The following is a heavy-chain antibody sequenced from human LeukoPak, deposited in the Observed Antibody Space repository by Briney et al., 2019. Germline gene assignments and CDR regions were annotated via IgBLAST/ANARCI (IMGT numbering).Heavy chain of an antibody. Sequence: PGRSLRLSCAASGFTFDDYAMHWVRQAPGKGLEWVSGISWNSGSIGYADSVKGRFTISRDNAKNSLYLQMNSLGAEDTALYYCAKDFTMVRGVHAFDIWGQGTMVTVSS. V-gene: IGHV3-9*01. CDR1: GFTFDDYA. CDR3: AKDFTMVRGVHAFDI. D-gene: IGHD3-10*01. CDR2: ISWNSGSI. J-gene: IGHJ3*02.